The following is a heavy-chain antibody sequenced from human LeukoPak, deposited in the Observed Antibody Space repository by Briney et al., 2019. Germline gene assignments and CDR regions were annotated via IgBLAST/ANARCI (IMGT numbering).Heavy chain of an antibody. Sequence: GGSLRLSCAASGFTFSSYGMHWVRQAPGKGLEWVAFIRYDGSNKYYADSVKGRFTISRDNSKNTLYLQMNSLTAEDTAVYYCAKDLRNAALVRYFDYWGQGTLVTVSS. CDR3: AKDLRNAALVRYFDY. CDR2: IRYDGSNK. CDR1: GFTFSSYG. J-gene: IGHJ4*02. D-gene: IGHD5-18*01. V-gene: IGHV3-30*02.